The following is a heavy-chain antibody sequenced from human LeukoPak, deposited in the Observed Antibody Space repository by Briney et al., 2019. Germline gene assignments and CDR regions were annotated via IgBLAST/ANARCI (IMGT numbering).Heavy chain of an antibody. D-gene: IGHD2/OR15-2a*01. CDR1: GYTFTDYY. CDR2: INPNSGGT. J-gene: IGHJ5*02. Sequence: ASVKVSCKASGYTFTDYYLHWVRQAPGQGLEWMGWINPNSGGTNYAQTFQGRVTMTRDTSITTAYLELSRLRSDDTAVYYCARVPRPHNRPRFDPWGQGTLVTVSS. V-gene: IGHV1-2*02. CDR3: ARVPRPHNRPRFDP.